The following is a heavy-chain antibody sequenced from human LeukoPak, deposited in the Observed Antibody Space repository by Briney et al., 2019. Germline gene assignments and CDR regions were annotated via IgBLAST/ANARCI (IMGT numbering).Heavy chain of an antibody. J-gene: IGHJ4*02. V-gene: IGHV3-30*03. CDR1: GFSFSDYS. D-gene: IGHD3-22*01. Sequence: GGSLRLSCAASGFSFSDYSMNWVRQAPGKGLEWVAVISYDGSNKYYADSVKGRFTISRDNSKNMLYLQMNSLRAEDTAVYYCARVAYYYDSSGYYDYWGQGTLVTVSS. CDR3: ARVAYYYDSSGYYDY. CDR2: ISYDGSNK.